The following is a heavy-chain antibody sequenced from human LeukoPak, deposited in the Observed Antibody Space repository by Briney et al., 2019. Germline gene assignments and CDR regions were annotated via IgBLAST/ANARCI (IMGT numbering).Heavy chain of an antibody. CDR1: GGSISSGGYY. CDR3: ARSPPSMVREYYFDY. CDR2: IYYSGST. D-gene: IGHD3-10*01. V-gene: IGHV4-31*03. Sequence: SETPSLTCTVSGGSISSGGYYWSWIRQHPGKGLEWIGYIYYSGSTYYNPSLESRVTISVDTSKNQFSLKLSSVTAADTAVYYCARSPPSMVREYYFDYWGQGTLVTVSS. J-gene: IGHJ4*02.